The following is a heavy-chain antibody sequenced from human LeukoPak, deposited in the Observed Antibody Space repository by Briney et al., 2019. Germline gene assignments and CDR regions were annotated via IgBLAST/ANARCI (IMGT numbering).Heavy chain of an antibody. V-gene: IGHV3-30*18. D-gene: IGHD5-24*01. CDR2: ISYDGSNK. J-gene: IGHJ4*02. CDR3: AKDLEMATDFDY. CDR1: GFTFSSYG. Sequence: PGGSLRLSCAASGFTFSSYGMHWVRQAPGKGLEWVAVISYDGSNKYYADSVKGRFTISRDNSKNTLYLQMNSLRAEDTAVYYCAKDLEMATDFDYWGQGTLVTVSS.